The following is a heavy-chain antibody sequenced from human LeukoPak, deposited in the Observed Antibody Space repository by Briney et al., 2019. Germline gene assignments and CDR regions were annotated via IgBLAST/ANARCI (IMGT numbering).Heavy chain of an antibody. CDR2: IYYSGST. CDR3: ARRFVGYDSSWGASDI. V-gene: IGHV4-59*08. CDR1: GGSISGNY. D-gene: IGHD6-13*01. Sequence: SETLSLTCTVSGGSISGNYWSWIRQPPGKGLEWIGYIYYSGSTNYSPSLKSRVTISVDTSKNQFSLKLSSVTAADTAVYYCARRFVGYDSSWGASDIWGLGAMVTVSS. J-gene: IGHJ3*02.